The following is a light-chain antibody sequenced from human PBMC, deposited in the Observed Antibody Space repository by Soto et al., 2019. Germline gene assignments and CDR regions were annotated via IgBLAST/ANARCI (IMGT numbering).Light chain of an antibody. CDR1: SSTVGGFNV. CDR3: CSYVGATTYV. V-gene: IGLV2-23*01. Sequence: QSVLTQPASVSGSPGQSITISCTGTSSTVGGFNVVSWYQQHPGKAPKVIIYEGIKRPSGVSNRFSGSNPGSTASLTISGLQAEDEADYYCCSYVGATTYVFGTGTKVIVL. CDR2: EGI. J-gene: IGLJ1*01.